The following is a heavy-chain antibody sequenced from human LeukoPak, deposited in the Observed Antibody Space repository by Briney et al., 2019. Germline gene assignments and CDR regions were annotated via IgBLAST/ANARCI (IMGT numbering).Heavy chain of an antibody. V-gene: IGHV3-21*01. CDR2: ISSAGGYI. D-gene: IGHD6-19*01. Sequence: RAGGSLRLSCAASGLSFSSYSMNWVRQAPGKGLEWVSSISSAGGYIHYADSVKGRFTISRDNAKNSLYLQMNSLRVEDTAIYYCARDEGSDYYYYYMDVWGKGTTVTVSS. CDR3: ARDEGSDYYYYYMDV. J-gene: IGHJ6*03. CDR1: GLSFSSYS.